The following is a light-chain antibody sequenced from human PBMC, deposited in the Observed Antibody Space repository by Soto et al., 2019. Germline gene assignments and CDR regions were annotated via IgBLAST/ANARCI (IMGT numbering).Light chain of an antibody. CDR3: QQYNNWPPMA. Sequence: EIVMTQSPATLSVSPGERATLSCRASQSVSSNLAWYHQKPGQAPSLLIYGASTRATGIPARFSGSGSGTEFTLTISSLQSEDFAVYYCQQYNNWPPMAFGQGTKVEIK. CDR1: QSVSSN. J-gene: IGKJ1*01. CDR2: GAS. V-gene: IGKV3-15*01.